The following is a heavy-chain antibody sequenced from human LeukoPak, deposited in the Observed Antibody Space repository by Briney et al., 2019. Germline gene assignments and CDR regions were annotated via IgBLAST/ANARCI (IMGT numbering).Heavy chain of an antibody. CDR3: ARDLHRGNSGNGAFDI. D-gene: IGHD4-23*01. J-gene: IGHJ3*02. CDR1: GGSISSYY. CDR2: IYTSGST. Sequence: SETLSLTCTVSGGSISSYYWSWIRQPAGKGLEWIGRIYTSGSTNYNPSLKSRVTMSVDTSKNQFSLKLSSVTAADTAVYYCARDLHRGNSGNGAFDIWGQGTMVTVSS. V-gene: IGHV4-4*07.